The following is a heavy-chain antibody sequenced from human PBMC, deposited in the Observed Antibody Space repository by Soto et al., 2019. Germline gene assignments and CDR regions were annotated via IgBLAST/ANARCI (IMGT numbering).Heavy chain of an antibody. J-gene: IGHJ6*02. V-gene: IGHV3-74*01. CDR3: AVRQDYYYGMDV. D-gene: IGHD3-16*01. CDR2: INSDGSST. Sequence: PGGSLRLSCAASGFTFSSYWMHWVRQAPGKGLVWVSRINSDGSSTSYADSVKGRFTISRDNAKNTLYLQMNSLRAEDTAVYYCAVRQDYYYGMDVWGQGTTVTVSS. CDR1: GFTFSSYW.